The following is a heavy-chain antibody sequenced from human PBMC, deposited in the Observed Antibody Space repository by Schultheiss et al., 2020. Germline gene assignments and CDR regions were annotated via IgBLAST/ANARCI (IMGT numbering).Heavy chain of an antibody. CDR1: GYTFTSYG. CDR2: ISAYNGNT. CDR3: ARGVGATDYISLDAFDI. J-gene: IGHJ3*02. Sequence: GESLKISCKASGYTFTSYGISWVRQAPGQGLEWMGWISAYNGNTNYAQKLQGRVTMTTDTSTSTAYMELRSLRSDDTAVYYCARGVGATDYISLDAFDIWGKGTMVTVSS. D-gene: IGHD1-26*01. V-gene: IGHV1-18*04.